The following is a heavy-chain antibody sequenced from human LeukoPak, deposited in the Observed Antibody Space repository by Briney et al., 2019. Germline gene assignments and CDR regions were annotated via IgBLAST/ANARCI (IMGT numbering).Heavy chain of an antibody. CDR1: GSSISDYY. V-gene: IGHV4-4*07. CDR2: IYTSGGT. J-gene: IGHJ4*02. Sequence: SETLSLTCTVSGSSISDYYWTWIRQPAGKGLEWIGRIYTSGGTNYNPSLKTRVTMSVDTSKNQVSLKLSSVTAADTAMYYCARAAEYSSSWYLFDYWGQGILVTVSA. CDR3: ARAAEYSSSWYLFDY. D-gene: IGHD6-13*01.